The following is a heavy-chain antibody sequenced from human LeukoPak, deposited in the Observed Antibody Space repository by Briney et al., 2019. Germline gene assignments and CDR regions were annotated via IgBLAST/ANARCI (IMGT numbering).Heavy chain of an antibody. D-gene: IGHD6-19*01. Sequence: GGSLRLSCAASGFTFSSYWMSWVRQAPGKGLEWVATIRQDGSQKYYVDSVKGRFTISRDNAKNSLYLQMNSLRAEDTAVYYCATSEARSNGWYVYWGQGTLVTVSS. CDR2: IRQDGSQK. CDR1: GFTFSSYW. CDR3: ATSEARSNGWYVY. V-gene: IGHV3-7*01. J-gene: IGHJ4*02.